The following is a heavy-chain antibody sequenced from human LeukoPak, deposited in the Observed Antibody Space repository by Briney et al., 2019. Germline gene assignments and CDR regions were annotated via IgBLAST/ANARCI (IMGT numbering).Heavy chain of an antibody. CDR3: AREEAVGWDWFDP. Sequence: SQTLSLTCAISGDRVSSNSAAWNWIRQSPSGGLEWLGRTYYRSKWYNAYAVSVKSRITINPDTSKNQCSLQLYSVTPEDTAVYYCAREEAVGWDWFDPWGQGTLVTVSS. D-gene: IGHD6-13*01. J-gene: IGHJ5*02. V-gene: IGHV6-1*01. CDR1: GDRVSSNSAA. CDR2: TYYRSKWYN.